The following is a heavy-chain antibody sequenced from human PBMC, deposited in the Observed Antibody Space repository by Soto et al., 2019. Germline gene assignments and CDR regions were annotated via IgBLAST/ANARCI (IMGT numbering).Heavy chain of an antibody. V-gene: IGHV3-23*01. CDR3: AKDIPDASLDIVVVPAAFYYYYYYMDV. Sequence: GGSLRLSCAASGFTFSSYAMSWVRQAPGKGLEWVSAISGSGGSTYYADSVKGRFTISRDNSKNTLYLQMNSLRAEDTAVYYCAKDIPDASLDIVVVPAAFYYYYYYMDVWGKGTTVTVSS. J-gene: IGHJ6*03. CDR2: ISGSGGST. CDR1: GFTFSSYA. D-gene: IGHD2-2*03.